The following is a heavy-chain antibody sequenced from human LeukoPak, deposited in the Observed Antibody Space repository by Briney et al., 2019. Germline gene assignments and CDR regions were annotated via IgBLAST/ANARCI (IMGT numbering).Heavy chain of an antibody. D-gene: IGHD6-13*01. V-gene: IGHV1-24*01. Sequence: ASVTVSCKVSGYTLTELSMHWVRQAPGKGLEWMGGFDPEDGETIYAQKFQGRVTMTEDTSTDTAYMELSSLRSEDTAVYYCATSFGPGGIAAAGTNYYYMDVWGKGTTVTVSS. CDR1: GYTLTELS. CDR2: FDPEDGET. CDR3: ATSFGPGGIAAAGTNYYYMDV. J-gene: IGHJ6*03.